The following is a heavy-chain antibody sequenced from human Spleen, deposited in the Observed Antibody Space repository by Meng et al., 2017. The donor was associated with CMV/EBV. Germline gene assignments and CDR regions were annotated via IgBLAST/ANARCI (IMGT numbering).Heavy chain of an antibody. V-gene: IGHV4-34*01. CDR3: ARDSSGWYDGYFDS. D-gene: IGHD6-19*01. CDR2: INHGGST. J-gene: IGHJ4*02. Sequence: IRQSPGKGLEWIGKINHGGSTFYNPSLKSRVTISLDMSKNQFSLGLTSMTAADTAVYYCARDSSGWYDGYFDSWGQGTLVTVSS.